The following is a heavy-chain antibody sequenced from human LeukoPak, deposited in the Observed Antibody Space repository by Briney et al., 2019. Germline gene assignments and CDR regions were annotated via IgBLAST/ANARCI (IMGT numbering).Heavy chain of an antibody. J-gene: IGHJ6*02. CDR2: ISGSDAST. CDR3: ARRGSEWNSYFYPMDV. CDR1: GFTFSSYD. V-gene: IGHV3-23*01. Sequence: GRSLRLSCAASGFTFSSYDMHWVRQAPGKGLEWVSGISGSDASTFYADSVMGRFTISRDNSMNTLYLQMNNVRAEDAAIYFCARRGSEWNSYFYPMDVWGQGTTVTVSS. D-gene: IGHD3-3*01.